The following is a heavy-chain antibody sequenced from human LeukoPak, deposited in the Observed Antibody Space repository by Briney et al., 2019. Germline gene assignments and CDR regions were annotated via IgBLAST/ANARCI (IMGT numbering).Heavy chain of an antibody. V-gene: IGHV3-11*01. CDR2: ISSSGSTI. CDR3: ARGYYDFWSGPSDAFDI. J-gene: IGHJ3*02. CDR1: GFTFSDYY. D-gene: IGHD3-3*01. Sequence: GWSLRLSCAASGFTFSDYYMSWIRQAPGKGLEWVSYISSSGSTIYYADSVKGRFTISRDNAKNSLYLQMNSLRAEDTAVYYCARGYYDFWSGPSDAFDIWGQGTMVTVSS.